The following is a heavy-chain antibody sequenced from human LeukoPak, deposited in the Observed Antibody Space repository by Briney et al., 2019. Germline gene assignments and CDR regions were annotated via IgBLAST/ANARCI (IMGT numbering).Heavy chain of an antibody. CDR3: ARDQDILTGYRYYYYYMDV. Sequence: GASVKVSCKASGYTFTGYYMHWVRQAPGQGLEWMGWINPNSGGTNYAQKFQGRVTMTRDTSISTAYMELSRLRSDDTAMYYCARDQDILTGYRYYYYYMDVWGKGTTVTVSS. CDR1: GYTFTGYY. J-gene: IGHJ6*03. D-gene: IGHD3-9*01. V-gene: IGHV1-2*02. CDR2: INPNSGGT.